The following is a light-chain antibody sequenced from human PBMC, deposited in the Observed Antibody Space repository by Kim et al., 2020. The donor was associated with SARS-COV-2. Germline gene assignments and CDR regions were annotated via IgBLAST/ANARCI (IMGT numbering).Light chain of an antibody. CDR3: QQYDFPPLS. CDR1: QYIKNS. Sequence: ASVGDRVTITCHASQYIKNSLNWYQQKPGKAPKLLIYGVSNLETGVPSRFSGTRSATDFSFTISNLQPEDIATYYCQQYDFPPLSFGGGTKVDIK. J-gene: IGKJ4*01. V-gene: IGKV1-33*01. CDR2: GVS.